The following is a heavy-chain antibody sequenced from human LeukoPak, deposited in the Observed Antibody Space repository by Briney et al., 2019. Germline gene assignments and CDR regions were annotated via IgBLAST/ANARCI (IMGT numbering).Heavy chain of an antibody. Sequence: SETLSLTCAVYGGSFSGYYWSWIRRPPGKGLEWIGEINHSGSTNYNPSLKSRVTISVDTSKNQFSLKLSSVTAADTAVYYCARGEPPLDTAMGGLGYWGQGTLVTVSS. CDR3: ARGEPPLDTAMGGLGY. CDR1: GGSFSGYY. D-gene: IGHD5-18*01. J-gene: IGHJ4*02. V-gene: IGHV4-34*01. CDR2: INHSGST.